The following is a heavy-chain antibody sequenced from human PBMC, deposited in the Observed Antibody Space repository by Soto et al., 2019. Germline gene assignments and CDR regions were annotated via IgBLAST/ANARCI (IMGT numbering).Heavy chain of an antibody. Sequence: QVQLQESGPGLVKASQTLSLTCTVSGGSISSGDYYWSWIRQPPGKGLEWIGYIDYSGSTYYNPSLNSRVTISVDTSKNQFSLKLSSVTAADTGVYYCARGHNDFWSGSRGMDVWGQGTTVTVSS. D-gene: IGHD3-3*01. J-gene: IGHJ6*02. CDR2: IDYSGST. V-gene: IGHV4-30-4*01. CDR3: ARGHNDFWSGSRGMDV. CDR1: GGSISSGDYY.